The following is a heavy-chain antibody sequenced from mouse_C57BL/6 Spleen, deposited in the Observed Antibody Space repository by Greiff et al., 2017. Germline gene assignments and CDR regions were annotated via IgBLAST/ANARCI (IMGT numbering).Heavy chain of an antibody. V-gene: IGHV1-52*01. CDR3: ARSNSNYLLAY. CDR2: IDPSDSET. Sequence: VQLQQPGAELVRPGSSVKLSCKASGYTFTSYWMHWVKQRPIQGLEWIGNIDPSDSETHYNQKFKDKATLTVDKSSSTAYMQLSSLTSEDSAVYYCARSNSNYLLAYWGQGTLVTVSA. D-gene: IGHD2-5*01. J-gene: IGHJ3*01. CDR1: GYTFTSYW.